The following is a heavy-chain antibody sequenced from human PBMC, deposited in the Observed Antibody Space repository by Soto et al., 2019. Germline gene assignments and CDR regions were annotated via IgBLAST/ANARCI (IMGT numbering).Heavy chain of an antibody. CDR2: IYYIGGT. D-gene: IGHD3-9*01. Sequence: QVQLQESGPGLVKPSQTLSLTCSVSGASIDTGGYYWSWIRQHPGKGLEWIGYIYYIGGTYYNPSLKSRVDISVDTSKNQSSLRLISVTVADPTFYYCAREGGALGYEVLTCYSYDALEPWGQGTMVTVSS. CDR3: AREGGALGYEVLTCYSYDALEP. CDR1: GASIDTGGYY. J-gene: IGHJ3*01. V-gene: IGHV4-31*03.